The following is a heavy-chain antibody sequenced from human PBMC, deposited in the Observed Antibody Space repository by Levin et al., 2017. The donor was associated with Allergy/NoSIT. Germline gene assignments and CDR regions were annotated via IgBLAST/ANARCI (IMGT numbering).Heavy chain of an antibody. V-gene: IGHV3-30*18. Sequence: LSLTCAASGFTFSSYGMHWVRQAPGKGLEWVAVISYDGSNKYYADSVKGRFTISRDNSKNTLYLQMNSLRAEDTAVYYCAKRNYYDSSGYLDINFDYWGQGTLVTVSS. CDR3: AKRNYYDSSGYLDINFDY. CDR1: GFTFSSYG. J-gene: IGHJ4*02. CDR2: ISYDGSNK. D-gene: IGHD3-22*01.